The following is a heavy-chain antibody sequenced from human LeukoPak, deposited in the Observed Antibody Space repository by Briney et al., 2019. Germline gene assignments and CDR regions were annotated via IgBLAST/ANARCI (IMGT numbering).Heavy chain of an antibody. CDR3: ARVRRGLVQGSNYYYYYGMDV. CDR2: INPSGGST. D-gene: IGHD3/OR15-3a*01. Sequence: ASVKVSCKASGYTFTSYYMHWVRQAPGQGLEWMGIINPSGGSTSYAQKSQGRVTMTRDTSTSTVYMELSSLRSEDTAVYYCARVRRGLVQGSNYYYYYGMDVWGQGTTVTVSS. J-gene: IGHJ6*02. V-gene: IGHV1-46*01. CDR1: GYTFTSYY.